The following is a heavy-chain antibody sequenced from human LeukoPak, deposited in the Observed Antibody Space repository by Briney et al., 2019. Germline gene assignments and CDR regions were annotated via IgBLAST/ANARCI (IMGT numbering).Heavy chain of an antibody. CDR3: AKEAVAGAIDY. Sequence: GGSLRLSCAASGFTFDDYAMHWVRQAPGKGLEWVSGISWNSGSIGYADSVKGRFTISRDNAKNSLYLQMNSLRAEDTALYYCAKEAVAGAIDYWGQGILVTVS. J-gene: IGHJ4*02. V-gene: IGHV3-9*01. CDR1: GFTFDDYA. CDR2: ISWNSGSI. D-gene: IGHD6-19*01.